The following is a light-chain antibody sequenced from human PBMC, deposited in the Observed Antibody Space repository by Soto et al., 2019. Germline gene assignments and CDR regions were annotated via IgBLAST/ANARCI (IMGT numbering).Light chain of an antibody. CDR3: QQYGKSWT. Sequence: DIQMTQSPSSLSASVEDRVIITCRASQSISNHLNWYQQKPGKAPKLLIYAASSLQSGVPSRFTGSGSGTDFTHTISRLEPEDFAVYYCQQYGKSWTFGQGTKVDIK. CDR1: QSISNH. CDR2: AAS. V-gene: IGKV1-39*01. J-gene: IGKJ1*01.